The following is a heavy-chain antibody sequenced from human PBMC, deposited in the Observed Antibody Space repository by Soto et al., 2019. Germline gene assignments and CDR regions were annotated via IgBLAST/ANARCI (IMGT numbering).Heavy chain of an antibody. Sequence: QVQLQQWGAGPLRPLETLSLTCGVSGGSFSCYYWAWIRQSPVKGLEWIGEINDRGSINYNPSLKSRVSISVDTSKNHYSLHLRSVTAADTAVYSCARESHDILTGPPWVWYFDLWGRCTLVTVSS. J-gene: IGHJ2*01. CDR1: GGSFSCYY. CDR2: INDRGSI. D-gene: IGHD3-9*01. CDR3: ARESHDILTGPPWVWYFDL. V-gene: IGHV4-34*01.